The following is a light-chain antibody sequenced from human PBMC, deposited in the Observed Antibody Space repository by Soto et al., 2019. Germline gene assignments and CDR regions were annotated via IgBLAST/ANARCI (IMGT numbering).Light chain of an antibody. J-gene: IGKJ3*01. V-gene: IGKV3-15*01. Sequence: EIVMTQSPATLSESPGERSTLSCRASQSVSSNLAWYQQKPGQAPRLLIYGASTRATGIPARFSGSGSGTEFTLTISSLQSEDFAVYYCQQYNNWPGITFGPGTKVDIK. CDR3: QQYNNWPGIT. CDR2: GAS. CDR1: QSVSSN.